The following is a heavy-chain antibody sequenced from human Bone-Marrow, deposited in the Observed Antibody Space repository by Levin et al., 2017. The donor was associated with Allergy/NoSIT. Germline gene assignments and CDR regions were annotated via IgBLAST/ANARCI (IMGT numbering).Heavy chain of an antibody. D-gene: IGHD2-15*01. CDR2: INSAGGRT. CDR1: GFFFSSYA. Sequence: GGSLRLSCAASGFFFSSYAMSWVRQAPGKGLEWVSTINSAGGRTYHADPVKDRFTVSRDNSKNTLYLQMTGLRAEDTALYYCTTDAMVAATVTPFDLWGQGTMVTVSS. J-gene: IGHJ3*01. V-gene: IGHV3-23*01. CDR3: TTDAMVAATVTPFDL.